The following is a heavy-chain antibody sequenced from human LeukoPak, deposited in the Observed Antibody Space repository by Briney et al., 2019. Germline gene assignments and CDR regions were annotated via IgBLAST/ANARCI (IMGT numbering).Heavy chain of an antibody. Sequence: PSETLSLTCAVYGGSFSGYYWSWIRQPPGKGLEWIGEINHSGSTNYNPSLKSRVTISVDTSKNQFSLKLSSVTAADTAVYYCARVEGYSSGWYSGIDYWGQGTLVTVSS. D-gene: IGHD6-19*01. CDR2: INHSGST. V-gene: IGHV4-34*01. CDR1: GGSFSGYY. CDR3: ARVEGYSSGWYSGIDY. J-gene: IGHJ4*02.